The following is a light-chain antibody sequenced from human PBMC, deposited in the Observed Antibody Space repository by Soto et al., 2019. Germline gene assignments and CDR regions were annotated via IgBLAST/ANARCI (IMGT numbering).Light chain of an antibody. CDR2: INSDGSH. CDR3: QTWGTGSYVE. Sequence: QLVLTQSPSASASLGASVKLTCTLSSGLSNYAIAWHQQRPEKGPRYMMKINSDGSHTRGDGIPDRFSGSSSGAERYLTISSLQSEDEADYYGQTWGTGSYVEFGGGTKVTVL. V-gene: IGLV4-69*01. CDR1: SGLSNYA. J-gene: IGLJ2*01.